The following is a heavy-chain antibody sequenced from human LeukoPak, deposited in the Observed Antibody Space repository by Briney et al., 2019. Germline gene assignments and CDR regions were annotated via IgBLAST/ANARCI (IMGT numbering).Heavy chain of an antibody. D-gene: IGHD4-17*01. CDR3: ARDFPNGDYGDYFDY. Sequence: SETLSLTCAVYGGSFSGYYWSWIRQPPGKGLEWIGEINHSGSTNYNPSLKSRVTISVDTSKNQLSLKLSSVTAADTAVYYCARDFPNGDYGDYFDYWGQGTLVTVSS. V-gene: IGHV4-34*01. CDR2: INHSGST. J-gene: IGHJ4*02. CDR1: GGSFSGYY.